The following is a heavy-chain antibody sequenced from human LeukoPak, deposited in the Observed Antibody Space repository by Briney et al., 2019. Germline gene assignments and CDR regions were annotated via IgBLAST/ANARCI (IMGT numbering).Heavy chain of an antibody. CDR3: AREYCTRTTCYFDY. Sequence: PSETLSLTCSASGGSISSDYWSWIRQPPEKGLERIGYILYSGSTNYNPSLKSRLTISVDTSKNQFSLKLSSVTAADTAVYYCAREYCTRTTCYFDYWGQGTLVTVSS. CDR1: GGSISSDY. D-gene: IGHD2-2*01. J-gene: IGHJ4*02. V-gene: IGHV4-59*01. CDR2: ILYSGST.